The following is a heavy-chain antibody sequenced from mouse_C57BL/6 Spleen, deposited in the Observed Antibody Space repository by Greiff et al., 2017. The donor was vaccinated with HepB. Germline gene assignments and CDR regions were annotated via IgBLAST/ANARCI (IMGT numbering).Heavy chain of an antibody. CDR1: GYTFTDYN. D-gene: IGHD6-5*01. CDR3: ARSYAQGYYFDY. J-gene: IGHJ2*01. Sequence: EVKLQESGPELVKPGASVKMSCKASGYTFTDYNMHWVKQSHGKSLEWIGYINPNNGGTSYNQKFKGKATLTVNKSSSTAYMELRSLTSEDSAVYYCARSYAQGYYFDYWGQGTTLTVSS. V-gene: IGHV1-22*01. CDR2: INPNNGGT.